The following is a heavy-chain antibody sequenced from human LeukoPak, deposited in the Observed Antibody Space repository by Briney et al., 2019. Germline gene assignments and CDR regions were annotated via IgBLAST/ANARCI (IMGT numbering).Heavy chain of an antibody. CDR3: ARDGSLGPAAFDI. CDR2: IYTSGST. Sequence: PSETLSLTCIVSGGSISSYYWSRIRPPAGKGLDWVGRIYTSGSTNYNPSLKSRVTMPVDTSKNHFSLKLSSVTAADTAVYYCARDGSLGPAAFDIWGQGTMVTVSS. D-gene: IGHD1-14*01. J-gene: IGHJ3*02. V-gene: IGHV4-4*07. CDR1: GGSISSYY.